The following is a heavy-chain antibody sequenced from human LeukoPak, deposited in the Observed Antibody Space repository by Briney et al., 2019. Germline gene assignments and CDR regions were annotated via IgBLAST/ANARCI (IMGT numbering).Heavy chain of an antibody. Sequence: PSETLSLTCAVYGGSFSGYYWSWIRQPPGKGLEWIGEINHSGSTNYNPSLKSRVTISVDTSKNQFSLKLSSVTAADTAVYYCARRSLGPYYYYYYYMDVWGKGTTVTVSS. CDR3: ARRSLGPYYYYYYYMDV. CDR2: INHSGST. D-gene: IGHD7-27*01. CDR1: GGSFSGYY. V-gene: IGHV4-34*01. J-gene: IGHJ6*03.